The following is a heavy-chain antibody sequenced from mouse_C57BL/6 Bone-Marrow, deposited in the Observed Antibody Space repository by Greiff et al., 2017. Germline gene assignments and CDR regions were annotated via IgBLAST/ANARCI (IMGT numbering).Heavy chain of an antibody. CDR2: ISSGGSYT. Sequence: EVHLVESGGDLVKPGGSLKLSCAASGFTFSSYGMSWVRQTPDKRLEWVATISSGGSYTYYPDSVKGRFTISRDNAKNTLYLQMSSLKSEDTAMYYCAILMITTTDGVWDYWGQGTTLTVSS. CDR3: AILMITTTDGVWDY. V-gene: IGHV5-6*01. CDR1: GFTFSSYG. J-gene: IGHJ2*01. D-gene: IGHD2-4*01.